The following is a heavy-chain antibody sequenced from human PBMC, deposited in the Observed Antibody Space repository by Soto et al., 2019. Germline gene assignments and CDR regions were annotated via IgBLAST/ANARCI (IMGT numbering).Heavy chain of an antibody. CDR2: IYSGGAT. Sequence: PGGSLRLSCAASGFMVRNNYMSWVRQAPGKGLEWVSVIYSGGATYYADSVKGRFTISRDNSKNTLYLLMNSLRVEETAVYYCERDGVTSYGMDVWGLGTTVTVSS. J-gene: IGHJ6*02. D-gene: IGHD4-4*01. CDR3: ERDGVTSYGMDV. CDR1: GFMVRNNY. V-gene: IGHV3-53*01.